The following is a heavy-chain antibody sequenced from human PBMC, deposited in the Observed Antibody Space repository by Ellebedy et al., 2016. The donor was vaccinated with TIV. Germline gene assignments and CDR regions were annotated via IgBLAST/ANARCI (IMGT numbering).Heavy chain of an antibody. D-gene: IGHD2-2*01. CDR3: ARESYPYYFDY. CDR1: GFTLSTYG. J-gene: IGHJ4*02. V-gene: IGHV3-30*02. Sequence: PGGSLRLSCAASGFTLSTYGMHGVRKAPGKELEWVAFIRSDGSNKFYADSVKGRYTISRDNSKNTLYLQMNSLKPEDTAVYPCARESYPYYFDYWGQGTLVTVSS. CDR2: IRSDGSNK.